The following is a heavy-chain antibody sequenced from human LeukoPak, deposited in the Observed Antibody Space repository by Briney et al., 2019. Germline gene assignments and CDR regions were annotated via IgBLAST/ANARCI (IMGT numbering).Heavy chain of an antibody. CDR2: ISGSNT. D-gene: IGHD3-10*01. J-gene: IGHJ4*02. CDR3: ARTSYLYFGSGSYQFDY. Sequence: GGSLRLSCAASGFTLSSYAMTWVRQAPGKGLEWVSGISGSNTYYADSVKGRFTISRDNSKNTLYLRMNSLRAEDTAVYFCARTSYLYFGSGSYQFDYWGQGTLVTVSS. V-gene: IGHV3-23*01. CDR1: GFTLSSYA.